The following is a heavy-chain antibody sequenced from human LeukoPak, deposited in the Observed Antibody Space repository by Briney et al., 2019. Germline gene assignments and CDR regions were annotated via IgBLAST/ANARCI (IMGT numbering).Heavy chain of an antibody. J-gene: IGHJ4*02. CDR3: AKDLPRAPGD. Sequence: GGSLRLSCAASGFTFSSYGMHWVRQAPGKGLEWVAVISYDGSNKYYADSVKGRFTISRDNSKNTLYLQMNSLRAEDTAVYYCAKDLPRAPGDWGQGTLVTVSS. CDR1: GFTFSSYG. V-gene: IGHV3-30*18. D-gene: IGHD7-27*01. CDR2: ISYDGSNK.